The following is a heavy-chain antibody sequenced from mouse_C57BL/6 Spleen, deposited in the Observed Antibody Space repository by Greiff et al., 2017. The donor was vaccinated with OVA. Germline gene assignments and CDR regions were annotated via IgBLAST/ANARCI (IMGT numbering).Heavy chain of an antibody. D-gene: IGHD2-3*01. CDR1: GFNIKNTY. J-gene: IGHJ4*01. V-gene: IGHV14-3*01. CDR3: AREGPDGYYGNYYAMDY. CDR2: IDPANGNT. Sequence: EVQLQQSVAELVRPGASVKLSCTASGFNIKNTYMHWVKQRPEQGLEWIGRIDPANGNTKYAPKFPGKATITADTSSNTAYLQLSSLTSEDTAIYYCAREGPDGYYGNYYAMDYWGQGTSVTVSS.